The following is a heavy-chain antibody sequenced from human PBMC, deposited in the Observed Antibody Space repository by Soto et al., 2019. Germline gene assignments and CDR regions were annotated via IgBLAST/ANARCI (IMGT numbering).Heavy chain of an antibody. D-gene: IGHD1-1*01. J-gene: IGHJ3*02. CDR2: IIPIFGTA. CDR3: ARVTLEGGHDAFDI. CDR1: GGTFSSYA. V-gene: IGHV1-69*13. Sequence: SVKVSCKASGGTFSSYAISWVRQAPGQGLEWMGGIIPIFGTANYAQKFQGRVTITADESTSIAYMELSSLRSEDTAVYYCARVTLEGGHDAFDIWGQGTMVTVSS.